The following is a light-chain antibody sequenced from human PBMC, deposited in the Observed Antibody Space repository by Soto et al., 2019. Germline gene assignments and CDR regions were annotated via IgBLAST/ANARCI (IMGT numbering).Light chain of an antibody. J-gene: IGLJ1*01. CDR2: QDS. CDR3: QASDSSTAQV. CDR1: KLGDKY. V-gene: IGLV3-1*01. Sequence: SYELTQPPSVSVSPGQTASITCSGDKLGDKYACWYQQKPGQSPVLVIYQDSKRPSGIPERFSGSNSGNTATLTISGTQAMDEADYYCQASDSSTAQVFGTGTKVTVL.